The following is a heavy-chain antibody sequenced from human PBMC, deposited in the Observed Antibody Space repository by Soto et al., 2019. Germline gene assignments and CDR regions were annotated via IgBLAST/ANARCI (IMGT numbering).Heavy chain of an antibody. D-gene: IGHD5-12*01. CDR2: IYYSGST. J-gene: IGHJ4*02. CDR1: GDSISSGDYY. V-gene: IGHV4-30-4*01. CDR3: ARGGGYSGYDYRYYFDY. Sequence: PSETLSLTCTVSGDSISSGDYYWSWIRQPPGKGLEWIGYIYYSGSTNYNPSLKSRVTISVDTSKTQFSLKLSSVTAADTAVYYCARGGGYSGYDYRYYFDYWGQGTLVTVSS.